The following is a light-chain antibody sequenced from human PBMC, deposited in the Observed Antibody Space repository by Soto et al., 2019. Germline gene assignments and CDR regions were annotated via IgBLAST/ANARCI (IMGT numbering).Light chain of an antibody. Sequence: DIQMTQSPSTLSASVGDRVTITCRASQRISTWLAWYQQKPGKDPKLLIYKASSLECGVPSRFGGSGSGTLFNITISSLNHDDFANYYCQQYNTHPLTFGGGTTVDIK. V-gene: IGKV1-5*03. CDR2: KAS. J-gene: IGKJ4*01. CDR3: QQYNTHPLT. CDR1: QRISTW.